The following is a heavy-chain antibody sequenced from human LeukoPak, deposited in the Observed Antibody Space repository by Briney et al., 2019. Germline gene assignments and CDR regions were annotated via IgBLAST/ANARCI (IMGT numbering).Heavy chain of an antibody. J-gene: IGHJ4*02. D-gene: IGHD2-21*02. CDR2: ISSGSTYM. Sequence: GGSLRLSCAASGFTFSSYSMNWVRQAPGKGLEWVSYISSGSTYMYYADSLKGRFTISRENAKSSLYLQMNSLRAEDTAMYYCARDIVHCGGDCYPGRGFDYWGQGTLVTVSS. CDR3: ARDIVHCGGDCYPGRGFDY. V-gene: IGHV3-21*01. CDR1: GFTFSSYS.